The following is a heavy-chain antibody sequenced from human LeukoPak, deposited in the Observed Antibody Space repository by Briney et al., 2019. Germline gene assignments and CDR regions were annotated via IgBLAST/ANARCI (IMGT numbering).Heavy chain of an antibody. D-gene: IGHD3-22*01. CDR3: ARVLHKRNYDSSTYYGY. Sequence: GGSLRLSCAASGFTFSSSGMNWVRQAPGRGLEWVSSISSSSSYIYYADSVKGRFTISRDNAKNSLYLQMNSLRAEDTAVYYCARVLHKRNYDSSTYYGYWGQGTLVTVSS. CDR1: GFTFSSSG. V-gene: IGHV3-21*01. J-gene: IGHJ4*02. CDR2: ISSSSSYI.